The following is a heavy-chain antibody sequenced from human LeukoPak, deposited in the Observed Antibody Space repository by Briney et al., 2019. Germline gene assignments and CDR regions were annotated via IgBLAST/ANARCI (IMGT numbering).Heavy chain of an antibody. Sequence: GGSLRLSCAASGFTFSSYAMSWVRQAPGKGLEWVSAISGSGGSTYYADSVKGRFTISGDNSKNTLYLQMNSLRAEDTAVYYCAKGETYYYDSSGYPYWGQGTLVTVSS. J-gene: IGHJ4*02. CDR3: AKGETYYYDSSGYPY. CDR2: ISGSGGST. CDR1: GFTFSSYA. V-gene: IGHV3-23*01. D-gene: IGHD3-22*01.